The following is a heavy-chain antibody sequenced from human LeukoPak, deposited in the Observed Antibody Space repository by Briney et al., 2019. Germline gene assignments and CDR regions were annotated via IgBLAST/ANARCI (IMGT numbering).Heavy chain of an antibody. CDR1: GGSISSSNW. J-gene: IGHJ4*02. CDR2: IYHSGST. V-gene: IGHV4-4*02. Sequence: SETLSLTCAVSGGSISSSNWWSWVRQPPGKGLEWIGEIYHSGSTNYNPSLKSRVTISVDKSKNQFSLKLSSVTAADTAVYYCARGAGFGTHWGYFDYWGQGTLVTVSS. CDR3: ARGAGFGTHWGYFDY. D-gene: IGHD3-10*01.